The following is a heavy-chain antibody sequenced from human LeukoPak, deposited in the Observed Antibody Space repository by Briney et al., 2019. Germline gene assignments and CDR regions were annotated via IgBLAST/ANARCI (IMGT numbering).Heavy chain of an antibody. V-gene: IGHV1-69*05. D-gene: IGHD3-9*01. CDR2: IIPIFGTA. CDR3: ARNLAPDILTGYHPNYYYYYMDV. J-gene: IGHJ6*03. CDR1: GYTFTSYG. Sequence: SVKVSCKASGYTFTSYGISWVRQAPGQGLEWMGGIIPIFGTANYAQKFQGRVTITTDESTSTAYMELSSLRSEDTAVYYCARNLAPDILTGYHPNYYYYYMDVWGKGTTVTVSS.